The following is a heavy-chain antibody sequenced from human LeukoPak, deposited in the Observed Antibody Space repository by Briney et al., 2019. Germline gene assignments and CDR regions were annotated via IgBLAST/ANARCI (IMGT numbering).Heavy chain of an antibody. CDR1: GFTFSSYG. CDR3: AKNGDRGAYCSGGSCYPYYYYYMDV. V-gene: IGHV3-23*01. CDR2: ISGSGVST. J-gene: IGHJ6*03. D-gene: IGHD2-15*01. Sequence: GGSLRLSCAASGFTFSSYGMSWVRQAPGKGLEWVSAISGSGVSTYYADSVKGRFTISRDNSKNTLYLQMNSLRAEDTAIYYCAKNGDRGAYCSGGSCYPYYYYYMDVWGKGTTVTISS.